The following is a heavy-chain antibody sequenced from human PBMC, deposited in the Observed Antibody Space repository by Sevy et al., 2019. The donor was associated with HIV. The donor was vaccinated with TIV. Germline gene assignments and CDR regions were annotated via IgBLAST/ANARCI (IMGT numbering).Heavy chain of an antibody. J-gene: IGHJ4*02. CDR3: AREGCTKPHDY. V-gene: IGHV3-23*01. D-gene: IGHD2-8*01. CDR1: GFTFSKYS. CDR2: LSFGCGGI. Sequence: GGSLRLSCAASGFTFSKYSMSWVRQPPGKGLEWVSTLSFGCGGINEVDSVKGRFTISRDNSKSSVYLQMNNLRPEDTAVYYCAREGCTKPHDYWGQGTLVTVSS.